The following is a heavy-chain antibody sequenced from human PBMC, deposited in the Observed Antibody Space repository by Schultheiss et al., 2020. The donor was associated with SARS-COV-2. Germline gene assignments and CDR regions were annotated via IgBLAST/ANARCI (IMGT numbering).Heavy chain of an antibody. J-gene: IGHJ4*02. CDR1: GFIFSSYE. Sequence: GGSLRLSCAASGFIFSSYEMNWVRQAPGKGLEWVAVISYDGSNKYYADSVKGRFTISRDNAKISLYLQMNSLRVEDTAVYYCARDSDYGDYVIDYWGQGTLVTVSS. CDR3: ARDSDYGDYVIDY. V-gene: IGHV3-33*05. CDR2: ISYDGSNK. D-gene: IGHD4-17*01.